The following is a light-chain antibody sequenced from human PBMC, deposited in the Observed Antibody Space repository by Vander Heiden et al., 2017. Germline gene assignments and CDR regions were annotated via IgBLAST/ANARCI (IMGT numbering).Light chain of an antibody. CDR1: SSEGGGYDY. CDR2: DVN. CDR3: SSYARGDTVV. J-gene: IGLJ1*01. Sequence: QSALTQPRSVSGSPVQSVTISCTGTSSEGGGYDYVSCYQQHPVTAPIVIFYDVNKGPAGVPDRFSASKSGTTASPTISGRQADDEGYYYCSSYARGDTVVFGTGTKVAVL. V-gene: IGLV2-11*01.